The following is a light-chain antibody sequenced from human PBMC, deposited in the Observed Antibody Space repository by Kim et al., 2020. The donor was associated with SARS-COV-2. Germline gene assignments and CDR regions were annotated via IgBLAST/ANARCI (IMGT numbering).Light chain of an antibody. J-gene: IGKJ4*01. CDR1: QDIGYS. Sequence: ASVGSGLTITCRASQDIGYSLAWYQQKPGRSPNFLIYAASSLQTGVPSRFGGSGSGTDFSLTVSGLQPEDFTTYFCQHFDDDLFIFGGGTKVDIK. CDR2: AAS. CDR3: QHFDDDLFI. V-gene: IGKV1-9*01.